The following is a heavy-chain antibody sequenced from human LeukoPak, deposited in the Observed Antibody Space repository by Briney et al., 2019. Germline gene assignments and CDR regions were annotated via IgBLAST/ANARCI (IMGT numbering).Heavy chain of an antibody. CDR1: GGSFSGYY. CDR3: ARGGWELHRAFDI. Sequence: SETLSLTCAVYGGSFSGYYWSWIRQPPGKGLEWIGEINHSGSTNYNPSLKGRVTISVDTSKNQFSLKLSSVTTADTAVYYCARGGWELHRAFDIWGQGTMVTVSS. V-gene: IGHV4-34*01. J-gene: IGHJ3*02. D-gene: IGHD1-26*01. CDR2: INHSGST.